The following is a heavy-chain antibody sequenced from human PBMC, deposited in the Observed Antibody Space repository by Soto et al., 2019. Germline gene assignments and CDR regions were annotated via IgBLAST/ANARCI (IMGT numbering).Heavy chain of an antibody. J-gene: IGHJ6*02. V-gene: IGHV1-2*04. CDR1: GYTFTGYY. Sequence: GESLKISCKASGYTFTGYYMHWVRQAPGQGLEWMGWINPNSGGTNYAQKFQGWVTMTRDTSISTAYMELSRLRSDDTAVYYCARDHPQYYDILTGYPGDYYYYYGMDVWGQGTTVTVSS. D-gene: IGHD3-9*01. CDR2: INPNSGGT. CDR3: ARDHPQYYDILTGYPGDYYYYYGMDV.